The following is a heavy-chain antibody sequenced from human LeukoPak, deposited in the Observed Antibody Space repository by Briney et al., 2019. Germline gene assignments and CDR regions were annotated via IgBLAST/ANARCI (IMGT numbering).Heavy chain of an antibody. CDR1: GFTFSSYS. V-gene: IGHV3-21*01. CDR2: ISSSSSYI. Sequence: GGSLRLSCAASGFTFSSYSMNWVRQAPGKGLEWVSSISSSSSYIYYADSVKGRFTISRDNAKNSLYLQMNSLRAEDTAVYYCARYYDFWSLHYYYYMDVWGKGTTVTVSS. D-gene: IGHD3-3*01. J-gene: IGHJ6*03. CDR3: ARYYDFWSLHYYYYMDV.